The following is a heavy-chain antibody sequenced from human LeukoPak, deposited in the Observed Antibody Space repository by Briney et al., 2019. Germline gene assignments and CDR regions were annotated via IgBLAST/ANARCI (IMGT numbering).Heavy chain of an antibody. CDR1: GGSVSSGSYY. V-gene: IGHV4-61*01. Sequence: SDTLSLTCTVSGGSVSSGSYYWSWIRQPPGKGLEWIGRIYYSGSTNYNPSLKSRVNISEDTYKNQFYLKLSSVAAADTAVYYCAIDRITLSPGAFDIWGQGTMVTVSS. J-gene: IGHJ3*02. D-gene: IGHD3-16*01. CDR2: IYYSGST. CDR3: AIDRITLSPGAFDI.